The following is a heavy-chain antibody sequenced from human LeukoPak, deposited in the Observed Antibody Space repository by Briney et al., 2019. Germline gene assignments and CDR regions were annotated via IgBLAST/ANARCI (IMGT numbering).Heavy chain of an antibody. CDR1: GGSISSYY. D-gene: IGHD6-13*01. V-gene: IGHV4-59*01. J-gene: IGHJ4*02. Sequence: SETLSLTCTVSGGSISSYYWSWIRQPPGKGLEWIGYIYYSGSTNYNPSLKSRVTISVDTSRNQFSLKLSSVTATDTAVYYCARIAAAGHFDYWGQGTLVTVSS. CDR3: ARIAAAGHFDY. CDR2: IYYSGST.